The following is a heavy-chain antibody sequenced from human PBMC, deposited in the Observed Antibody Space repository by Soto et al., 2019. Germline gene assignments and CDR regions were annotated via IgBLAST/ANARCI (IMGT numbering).Heavy chain of an antibody. V-gene: IGHV1-69*13. CDR2: IIPIFGTA. CDR3: ARELDGSTGTDAFDI. D-gene: IGHD2-8*02. CDR1: GGTFSSYA. J-gene: IGHJ3*02. Sequence: ASVKVSCKASGGTFSSYAISWVRQAPGQGLEWMGGIIPIFGTANYAQKFQGRVTITADESTSTAYMELSSLRSEDTAVDYCARELDGSTGTDAFDIWGQGTMVTVSS.